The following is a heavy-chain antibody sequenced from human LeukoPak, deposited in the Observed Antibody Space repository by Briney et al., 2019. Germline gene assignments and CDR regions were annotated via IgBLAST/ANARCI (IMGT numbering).Heavy chain of an antibody. CDR2: ISWNGGST. CDR3: ARDRNTDFWSGYYTNYFDY. J-gene: IGHJ4*02. V-gene: IGHV3-20*04. D-gene: IGHD3-3*01. Sequence: PGGSLRLSCAASGFTFDDYGMSWVRQAPGKGLEWVSGISWNGGSTGYADSVKGRFTISRDNAKNSLSLQMSSLRAEDTAVYYCARDRNTDFWSGYYTNYFDYWGQGTLVIVSS. CDR1: GFTFDDYG.